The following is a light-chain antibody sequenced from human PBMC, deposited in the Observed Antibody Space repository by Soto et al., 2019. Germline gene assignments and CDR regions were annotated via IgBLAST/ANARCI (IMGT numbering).Light chain of an antibody. CDR3: QDYNYWIT. CDR2: GAS. CDR1: QSVSSN. J-gene: IGKJ2*01. Sequence: EIVMTQSPATLSVSPGERATLSCRASQSVSSNFAWYQQKPGQAPRLLIYGASTSATVIPARFSGSGSGTGFNFTITGLQSEDLAVYYYQDYNYWITYGQGTMLVIK. V-gene: IGKV3-15*01.